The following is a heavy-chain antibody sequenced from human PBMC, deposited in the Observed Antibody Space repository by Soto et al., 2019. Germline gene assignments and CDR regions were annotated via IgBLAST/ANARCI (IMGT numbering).Heavy chain of an antibody. CDR3: ARNTQWELPLY. CDR2: VYHSGST. D-gene: IGHD1-26*01. V-gene: IGHV4-38-2*01. Sequence: SETLSLTCAVSGYSISSGYYWGWIRQPPGKGLEWIGSVYHSGSTYYNPSLKSRVTISVDTSKNQFSLKLSSVTAADTAVYYCARNTQWELPLYWGQGTLVTVSS. J-gene: IGHJ4*02. CDR1: GYSISSGYY.